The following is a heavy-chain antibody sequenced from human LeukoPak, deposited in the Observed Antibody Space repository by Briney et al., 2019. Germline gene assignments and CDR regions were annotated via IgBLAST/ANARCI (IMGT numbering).Heavy chain of an antibody. CDR1: GFTFSDYN. CDR2: ISSSSTTI. V-gene: IGHV3-48*04. J-gene: IGHJ4*02. D-gene: IGHD4-11*01. Sequence: GGSLSLSCAASGFTFSDYNMNWVRHAPGKGREWVSYISSSSTTISYADSVKGRITISRDNAKNPLYLEMNSLRGEDTAVYYCARDQVDYRLDYWGQGTLVTVSS. CDR3: ARDQVDYRLDY.